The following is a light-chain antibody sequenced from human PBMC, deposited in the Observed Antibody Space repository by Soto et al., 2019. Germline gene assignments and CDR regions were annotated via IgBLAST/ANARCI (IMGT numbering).Light chain of an antibody. Sequence: QSVLTQPRSVSGSPGQSVTISCTGTSSDVGAYNYVSWYQQHPDKAPKFMIYDVNKRPSGVPDRFSGSKSGNTPSLTISGLQAEDEADYYCCSYAGTPYVFGTGTKLTVL. CDR2: DVN. J-gene: IGLJ1*01. CDR3: CSYAGTPYV. V-gene: IGLV2-11*01. CDR1: SSDVGAYNY.